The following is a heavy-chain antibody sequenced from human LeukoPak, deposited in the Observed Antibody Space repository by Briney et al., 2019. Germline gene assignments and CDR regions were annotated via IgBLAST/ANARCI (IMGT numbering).Heavy chain of an antibody. CDR1: GGTFSSYA. J-gene: IGHJ4*02. CDR2: IIPILGVA. V-gene: IGHV1-69*04. CDR3: AEDILRWSFDY. Sequence: SVKVSCKASGGTFSSYAISWVRQAPGQGLEWMGRIIPILGVANYAQKFQGRVTITADKSTSTAYMELSSLRSEDTAVYYCAEDILRWSFDYWGQGTLVTVSS. D-gene: IGHD4-23*01.